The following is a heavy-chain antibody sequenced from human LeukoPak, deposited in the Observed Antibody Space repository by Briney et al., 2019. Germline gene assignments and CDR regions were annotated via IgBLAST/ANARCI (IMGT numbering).Heavy chain of an antibody. CDR2: IYYSGST. CDR3: ARASRGYSYGQHLLDY. V-gene: IGHV4-59*01. CDR1: GGSISSYY. J-gene: IGHJ4*02. D-gene: IGHD5-18*01. Sequence: SETLPLTCTVSGGSISSYYWSWIRQPPGKGLEWIGYIYYSGSTNYNPSLKSRVTISVDTSKNQFSLKLSSVTAADTAVYYCARASRGYSYGQHLLDYWGQGTLVTVST.